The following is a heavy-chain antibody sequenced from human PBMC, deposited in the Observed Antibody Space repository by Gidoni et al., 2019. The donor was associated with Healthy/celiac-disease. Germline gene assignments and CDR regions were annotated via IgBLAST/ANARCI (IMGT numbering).Heavy chain of an antibody. V-gene: IGHV3-23*01. CDR1: GFTFSSYA. J-gene: IGHJ6*02. CDR3: AKCVGYSYGSYYYYGMDV. D-gene: IGHD5-18*01. CDR2: ISGSGGST. Sequence: EVQLLESGGGLVQPGGSLRLSCAASGFTFSSYARSWVRQAPGKGLEWVSAISGSGGSTYYAYSVKGRFTISRDNSKNTLYLQMNSLRAEDTAVYYCAKCVGYSYGSYYYYGMDVWGQGTTVTVSS.